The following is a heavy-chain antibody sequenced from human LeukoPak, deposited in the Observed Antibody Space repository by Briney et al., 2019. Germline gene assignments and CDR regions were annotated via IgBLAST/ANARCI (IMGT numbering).Heavy chain of an antibody. CDR1: GFTFSNYA. CDR2: IRSDGSHK. Sequence: GGSLRLSCAASGFTFSNYAMHWVRQAPGKGLEWVAFIRSDGSHKYYADSEKGRFTISRDNSRNTLYLQMNNLRAEDTAVYYCAKDLPAAYFDYWGQGTLVIVSS. CDR3: AKDLPAAYFDY. D-gene: IGHD6-13*01. J-gene: IGHJ4*02. V-gene: IGHV3-30*02.